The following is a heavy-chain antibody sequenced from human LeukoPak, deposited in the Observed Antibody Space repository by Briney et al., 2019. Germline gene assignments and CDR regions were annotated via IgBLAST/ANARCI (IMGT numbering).Heavy chain of an antibody. CDR2: ITMNSVR. D-gene: IGHD2-2*01. Sequence: GGSLRRSCSPSSFSLSDYGMSWVRQAPGQGLEWISYITMNSVRLYAESVKGRFTISRDNDNNSVYLQMNSLRDEDTAVYYCTRGRYQFLGPNDYWGQGSSVTVSS. CDR3: TRGRYQFLGPNDY. V-gene: IGHV3-48*02. J-gene: IGHJ4*02. CDR1: SFSLSDYG.